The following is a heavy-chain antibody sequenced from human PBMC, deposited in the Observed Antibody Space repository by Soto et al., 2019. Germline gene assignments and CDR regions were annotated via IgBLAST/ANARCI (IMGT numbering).Heavy chain of an antibody. CDR1: GGSISSYY. CDR3: ARLMITFGGVIVIPDAFDI. J-gene: IGHJ3*02. D-gene: IGHD3-16*02. V-gene: IGHV4-59*08. CDR2: IYYSGST. Sequence: SETLSLTCTVSGGSISSYYWSWIRQPPGKGLEWIGYIYYSGSTNYNPSLKSRVTISVDTSKNQFSLKLSSVTAADTAVYYCARLMITFGGVIVIPDAFDIWGQGTMVTVSS.